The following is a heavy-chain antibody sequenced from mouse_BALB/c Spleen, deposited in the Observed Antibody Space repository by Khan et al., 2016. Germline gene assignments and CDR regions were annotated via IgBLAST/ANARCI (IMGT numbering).Heavy chain of an antibody. V-gene: IGHV11-2*02. Sequence: EVQLLETGGGLVQPGGSRGLSCAGSGFTFSGFWMSWVRQTPGKTLEWIGDINSDGSAINYAPSIKDRFTIFRDNDKSTLYLQMSNVRSEDTATYFCMRYDGYYWYFDVWGAGTTVTVSS. D-gene: IGHD2-3*01. CDR3: MRYDGYYWYFDV. CDR2: INSDGSAI. CDR1: GFTFSGFW. J-gene: IGHJ1*01.